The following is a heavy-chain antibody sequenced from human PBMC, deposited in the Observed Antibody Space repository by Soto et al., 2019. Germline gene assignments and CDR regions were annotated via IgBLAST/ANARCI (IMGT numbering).Heavy chain of an antibody. CDR1: GGSFSGYY. CDR3: ARARWGMDV. D-gene: IGHD2-15*01. CDR2: INHSGST. Sequence: PSETLSLTCAVYGGSFSGYYWSWIRQPPGKGLEWIGEINHSGSTNYNPSLKSRVTISVDTSKNQFSLKLSSVTAADTAVYYCARARWGMDVWGQGTTVTVS. V-gene: IGHV4-34*01. J-gene: IGHJ6*02.